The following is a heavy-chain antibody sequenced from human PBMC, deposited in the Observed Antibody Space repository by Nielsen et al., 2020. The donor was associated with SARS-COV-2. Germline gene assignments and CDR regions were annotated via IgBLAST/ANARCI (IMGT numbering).Heavy chain of an antibody. CDR2: IRYDGSNK. CDR1: GFTFSSYG. CDR3: ATRELVGATGAFDI. J-gene: IGHJ3*02. V-gene: IGHV3-30*02. D-gene: IGHD1-26*01. Sequence: GESLKISCAASGFTFSSYGMHWVRQAPGKGLEWVAFIRYDGSNKYYADSVKGRFTISRLNSKNTLYLQMNSLRLEDTAVYYCATRELVGATGAFDIWGQGTMVTVSS.